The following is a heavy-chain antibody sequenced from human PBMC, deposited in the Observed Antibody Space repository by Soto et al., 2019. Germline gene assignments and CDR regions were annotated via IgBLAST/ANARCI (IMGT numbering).Heavy chain of an antibody. Sequence: GGSLRLSCAASGFTFSSYSMNWVRQAPGKGLEWVSSISSSSSYIYYADTVKGRFTISRDNAKNSLYLQMNSLRAEDTAVYYCARDQLVRKYFQHWGQGTLVTVSS. CDR3: ARDQLVRKYFQH. D-gene: IGHD6-13*01. V-gene: IGHV3-21*01. CDR1: GFTFSSYS. CDR2: ISSSSSYI. J-gene: IGHJ1*01.